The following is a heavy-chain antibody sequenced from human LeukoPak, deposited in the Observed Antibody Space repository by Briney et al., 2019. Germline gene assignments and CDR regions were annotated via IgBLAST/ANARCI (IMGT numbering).Heavy chain of an antibody. V-gene: IGHV3-30*18. J-gene: IGHJ4*02. Sequence: GSSLRLSCAASGFTFSDYGIHWVRQAPGKGLEWVALISYDGSNTYYADSVKGRFTISRDNSKNTLCLQMNSLRTEDTAVYYCAKGGRSSWHNDYWGQGTLVTVSS. D-gene: IGHD6-13*01. CDR1: GFTFSDYG. CDR3: AKGGRSSWHNDY. CDR2: ISYDGSNT.